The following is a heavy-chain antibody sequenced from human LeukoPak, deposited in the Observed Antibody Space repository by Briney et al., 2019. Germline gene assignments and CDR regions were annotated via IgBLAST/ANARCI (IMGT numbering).Heavy chain of an antibody. CDR3: VRHHRLPSFDY. CDR2: IYYDGST. Sequence: PSETLSLTCTVSGGSINSGDYYWGWVRQPPGKGLEWIGSIYYDGSTYYTPSLKSRVSISIDTSRIQFSLTLTSVTAADTAVYYCVRHHRLPSFDYWGQGTLVTVSS. D-gene: IGHD2-15*01. V-gene: IGHV4-39*01. J-gene: IGHJ4*02. CDR1: GGSINSGDYY.